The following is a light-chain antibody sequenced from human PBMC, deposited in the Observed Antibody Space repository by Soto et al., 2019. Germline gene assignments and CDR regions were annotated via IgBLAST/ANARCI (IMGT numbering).Light chain of an antibody. Sequence: QTVLTQPPSASGCPGQSVTISCTWTSSDVGAYDYVSWYQQHPGKAPKLMIYEINKRPSGVPDRFSGSKSGNTASLTVSGLRAEDEADYYCSSFAGSNNFPYVFGTGTNVTVL. J-gene: IGLJ1*01. CDR2: EIN. CDR3: SSFAGSNNFPYV. V-gene: IGLV2-8*01. CDR1: SSDVGAYDY.